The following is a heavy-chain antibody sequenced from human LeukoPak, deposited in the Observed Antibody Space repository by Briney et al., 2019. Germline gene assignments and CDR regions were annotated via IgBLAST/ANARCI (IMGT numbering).Heavy chain of an antibody. CDR1: GGSFSGYY. D-gene: IGHD4/OR15-4a*01. Sequence: SETLSLTCAVYGGSFSGYYWSWIRQPPGKGLEWIGEINHSGSTNYNPSLKSRVTISVDTSKNQFSLKLSSVTAADTAVYYCARKLTDAFDIWGQGTMVTVSS. V-gene: IGHV4-34*01. CDR2: INHSGST. J-gene: IGHJ3*02. CDR3: ARKLTDAFDI.